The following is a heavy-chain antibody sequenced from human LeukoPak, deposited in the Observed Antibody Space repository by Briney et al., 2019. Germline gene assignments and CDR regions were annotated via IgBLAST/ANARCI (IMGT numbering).Heavy chain of an antibody. V-gene: IGHV4-34*01. D-gene: IGHD3-22*01. Sequence: SETLSLTCAVYGGSFSGYYWSWIRQPPGKGLEWIGEINHSGSTNYNPSLKSRVTISVDTSKNQFSLKLSPVTAADTAVYYCARASRKSTMIVVVSNGWFDPWGQGTLVTVSS. CDR2: INHSGST. CDR3: ARASRKSTMIVVVSNGWFDP. J-gene: IGHJ5*02. CDR1: GGSFSGYY.